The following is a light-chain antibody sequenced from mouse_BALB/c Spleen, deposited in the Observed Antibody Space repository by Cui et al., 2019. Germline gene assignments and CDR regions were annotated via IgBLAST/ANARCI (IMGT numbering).Light chain of an antibody. CDR2: AAT. V-gene: IGKV12-98*01. CDR3: QQLYSTPRT. J-gene: IGKJ1*01. CDR1: QTTGTW. Sequence: DIQMTQSPAPQSASLGESATITCLASQTTGTWLAWYQQKPGKSPKLLIYAATSLADGVPSRFSGSGSGTKFSFKISSLQAEDVVSYYCQQLYSTPRTFGGGTKLEIK.